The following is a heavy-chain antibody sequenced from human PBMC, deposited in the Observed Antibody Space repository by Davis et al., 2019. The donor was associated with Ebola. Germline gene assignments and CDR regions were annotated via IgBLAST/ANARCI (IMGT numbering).Heavy chain of an antibody. CDR3: ARDLYYDFWSGYSSYYYYGMDV. D-gene: IGHD3-3*01. J-gene: IGHJ6*02. Sequence: ASVKVSCKASGYTFTSNAMHWVRQAPGQRLEWMGWINPDKGNTKYSQKFQGRVTITRDTSASTAYMELSSLRSEDTAVYYCARDLYYDFWSGYSSYYYYGMDVWGQGTTVTVSS. V-gene: IGHV1-3*01. CDR1: GYTFTSNA. CDR2: INPDKGNT.